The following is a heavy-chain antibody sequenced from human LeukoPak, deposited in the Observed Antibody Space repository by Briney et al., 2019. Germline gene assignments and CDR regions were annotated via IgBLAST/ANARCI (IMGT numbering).Heavy chain of an antibody. CDR2: ISYDGNSK. V-gene: IGHV3-30*18. J-gene: IGHJ4*02. Sequence: GGSLRLSCAASGFTLSTYGMHWVRQAPGKGLEWVAMISYDGNSKQYADLVKGRFTISRDNSKNTLYLQMNSLRAEDTAVYYCAKGSTSGWYLFDYWGQGTLITVSS. CDR3: AKGSTSGWYLFDY. D-gene: IGHD6-19*01. CDR1: GFTLSTYG.